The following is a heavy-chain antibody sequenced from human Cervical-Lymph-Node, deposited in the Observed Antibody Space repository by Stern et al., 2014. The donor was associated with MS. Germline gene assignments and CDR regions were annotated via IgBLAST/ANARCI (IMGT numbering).Heavy chain of an antibody. CDR2: IYTSGST. D-gene: IGHD2-2*01. V-gene: IGHV4-61*02. Sequence: VQLVESGPGLVKPSQTLSLTCTVSGGSISSGSYYWSWIRQPAGKGLEWIGRIYTSGSTNYNPSLKSRVTISVDTSKNQFSLKLSLVTAADTAVYYCARGYIVVVPAAPRYYYYGMDVWGQGTTVTVSS. J-gene: IGHJ6*02. CDR1: GGSISSGSYY. CDR3: ARGYIVVVPAAPRYYYYGMDV.